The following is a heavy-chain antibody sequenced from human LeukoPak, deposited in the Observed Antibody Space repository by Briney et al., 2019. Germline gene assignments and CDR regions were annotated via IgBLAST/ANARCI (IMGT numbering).Heavy chain of an antibody. CDR3: ARRSGINWFDP. CDR1: GFTFSSYE. Sequence: GGSLRLSCAASGFTFSSYEMNWVRQAPGKGLEWVSYISSSGSTIYYADSVKGRFTISRDNAKNSLYLQMNSLRAEDTAVYYCARRSGINWFDPWGQGTLVTVSS. J-gene: IGHJ5*02. D-gene: IGHD1-26*01. CDR2: ISSSGSTI. V-gene: IGHV3-48*03.